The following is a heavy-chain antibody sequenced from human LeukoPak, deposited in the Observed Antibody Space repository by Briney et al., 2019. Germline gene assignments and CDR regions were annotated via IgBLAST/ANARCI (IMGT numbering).Heavy chain of an antibody. CDR1: GYSFSTFY. CDR3: ASDAF. Sequence: ASVKVSRKTSGYSFSTFYIHGVRQAPGQGLEWMGMVYPIGGSTISAQRFQDRVNMTTDTSTRTVYMEMTGLTSDDTGIYYCASDAFWGQGTHVTVPS. J-gene: IGHJ4*02. CDR2: VYPIGGST. D-gene: IGHD3-3*02. V-gene: IGHV1-46*01.